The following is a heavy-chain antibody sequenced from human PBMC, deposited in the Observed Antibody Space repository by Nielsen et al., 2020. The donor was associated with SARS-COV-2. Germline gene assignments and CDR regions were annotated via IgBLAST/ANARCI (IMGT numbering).Heavy chain of an antibody. J-gene: IGHJ6*03. CDR3: AGGADFWSGTQKYYMDV. D-gene: IGHD3-3*01. V-gene: IGHV3-74*01. CDR1: GFTFSSTW. CDR2: INPSGSGT. Sequence: GGSLRLSCSASGFTFSSTWMGWVRQAPGQGLVWVSRINPSGSGTAYADSVKGRFAVSRDNAGNTVVLQIHSLRVEDTAVYYCAGGADFWSGTQKYYMDVWGKGTTVIVSS.